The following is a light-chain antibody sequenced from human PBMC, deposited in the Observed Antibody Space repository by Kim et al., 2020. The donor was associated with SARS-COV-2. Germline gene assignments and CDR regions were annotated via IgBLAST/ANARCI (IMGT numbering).Light chain of an antibody. CDR2: RDS. J-gene: IGLJ2*01. CDR3: QAWDSSTVV. V-gene: IGLV3-1*01. CDR1: KLGDKY. Sequence: SYELTQPPSVSVSPGQTASITCPGDKLGDKYACWYQQKPGQSPVLVIYRDSKRPSGIPERFSGSNSGNTATLTISGTQAMDEADYYCQAWDSSTVVFGGG.